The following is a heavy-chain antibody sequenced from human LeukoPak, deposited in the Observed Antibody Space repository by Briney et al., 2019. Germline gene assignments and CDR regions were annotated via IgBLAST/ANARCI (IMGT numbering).Heavy chain of an antibody. CDR3: ARSGVRFLEPRPKNWFDP. Sequence: PSETLSLTCAVYGGSFSGYYWSWIRQPPGKGLEWIGEINHSGSTNYNPSLKSRVTISVDTSKNQFSLRLSSVTAADTAVYYCARSGVRFLEPRPKNWFDPWGQGTLVTVSS. CDR2: INHSGST. CDR1: GGSFSGYY. J-gene: IGHJ5*02. V-gene: IGHV4-34*01. D-gene: IGHD3-3*01.